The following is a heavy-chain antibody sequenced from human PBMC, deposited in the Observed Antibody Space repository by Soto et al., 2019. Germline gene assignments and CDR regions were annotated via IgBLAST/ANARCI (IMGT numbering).Heavy chain of an antibody. CDR3: TRDASRDSSARGWFDP. Sequence: GGSLRLSCAASGFTFRSFTMNWVRQAPGKGLEWDSTISSNSAYISYTDALRGRFTISRDNAKNSLHLQRNCLRAEDTAVYYCTRDASRDSSARGWFDPWGPGTLVTVSS. CDR1: GFTFRSFT. D-gene: IGHD6-13*01. V-gene: IGHV3-21*01. J-gene: IGHJ5*02. CDR2: ISSNSAYI.